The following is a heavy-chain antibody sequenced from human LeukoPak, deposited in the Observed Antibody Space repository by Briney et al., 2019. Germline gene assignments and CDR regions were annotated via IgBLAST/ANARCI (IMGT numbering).Heavy chain of an antibody. CDR2: ISYDGRIK. CDR1: GFTFSSYA. CDR3: AKGLDY. Sequence: GGSLRLSCAASGFTFSSYAMHWVRQAPGKGLEWVTAISYDGRIKAFADSVKGRFTISRDNSKNMLYLQMNSLRAEDTAVYYCAKGLDYWGQGTPVTVSS. J-gene: IGHJ4*02. V-gene: IGHV3-30*04.